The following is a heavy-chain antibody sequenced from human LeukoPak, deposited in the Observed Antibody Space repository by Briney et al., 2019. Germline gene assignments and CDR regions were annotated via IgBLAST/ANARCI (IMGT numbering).Heavy chain of an antibody. J-gene: IGHJ2*01. Sequence: ASVKVSCKASGYTFTSYGISWVRQAPGQGLEWMGWISTYNGNTNYAQKLQGRVTMTTDTSTSTAYMELRSLRSDDTAVYYCARDRGTGYSSSWYLLYWYFDLWGRGTLVTVSS. CDR3: ARDRGTGYSSSWYLLYWYFDL. CDR1: GYTFTSYG. D-gene: IGHD6-13*01. V-gene: IGHV1-18*01. CDR2: ISTYNGNT.